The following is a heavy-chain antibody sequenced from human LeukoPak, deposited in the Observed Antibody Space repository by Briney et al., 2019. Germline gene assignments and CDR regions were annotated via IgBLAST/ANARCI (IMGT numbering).Heavy chain of an antibody. D-gene: IGHD3-22*01. CDR3: ARQKIEVFNWFDL. CDR2: IYYSGST. Sequence: TSETLSLTCTVSGGSITSSGYYWGWVRQPPGKGPEWVGSIYYSGSTYYNPSLKSRVTISIDTSKNQFSLKLTSVTAADTAVYYCARQKIEVFNWFDLWGQGTLVTVSS. J-gene: IGHJ5*02. CDR1: GGSITSSGYY. V-gene: IGHV4-39*07.